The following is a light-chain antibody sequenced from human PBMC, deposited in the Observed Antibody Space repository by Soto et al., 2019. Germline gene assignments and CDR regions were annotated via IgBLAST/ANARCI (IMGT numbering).Light chain of an antibody. J-gene: IGKJ1*01. CDR2: AAS. V-gene: IGKV3-15*01. CDR3: QQYSNWPKT. Sequence: EIVMTQSPATLSVSPGERATLSCRASQSVSSKIVWYQQKSGQAPRLLIYAASTRATGVPARFTGSGSGTEFTRTITSLQSEDFAVYYCQQYSNWPKTFCQASTVEIK. CDR1: QSVSSK.